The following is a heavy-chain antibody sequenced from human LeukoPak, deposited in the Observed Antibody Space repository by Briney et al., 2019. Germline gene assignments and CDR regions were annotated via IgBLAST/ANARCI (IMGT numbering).Heavy chain of an antibody. CDR2: ISGSGGST. D-gene: IGHD3-10*01. Sequence: GGSLRLSCAASGFPFSSYAMSWVRQAPGKGLEWVSAISGSGGSTYYADSVKGRFTISRDNSKNTLYLQMDSLRAEDTAVYYCAKRFEAAGDYWGQGTLVTVSS. CDR1: GFPFSSYA. V-gene: IGHV3-23*01. J-gene: IGHJ4*02. CDR3: AKRFEAAGDY.